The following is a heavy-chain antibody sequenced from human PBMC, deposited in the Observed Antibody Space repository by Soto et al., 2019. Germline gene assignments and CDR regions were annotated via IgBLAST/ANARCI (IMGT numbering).Heavy chain of an antibody. CDR3: ADGGRYPYY. CDR1: GYSFTSYW. CDR2: IYPGDSDT. D-gene: IGHD1-26*01. V-gene: IGHV5-51*01. J-gene: IGHJ4*02. Sequence: GESLKISCKGSGYSFTSYWIGWVRQMPGKGLEWMGIIYPGDSDTRYSPSFQGQVTISADNSKNTVYLQMSSLRADDTAVYYCADGGRYPYYWGPGTLVTVSS.